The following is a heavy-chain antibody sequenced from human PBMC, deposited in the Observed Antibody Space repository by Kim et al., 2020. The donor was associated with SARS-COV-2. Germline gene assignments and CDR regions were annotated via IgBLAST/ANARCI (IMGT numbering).Heavy chain of an antibody. CDR2: IDPSDSYT. V-gene: IGHV5-10-1*01. CDR1: GYSFTSYW. J-gene: IGHJ4*02. CDR3: ARGTYGGTPGGEPDY. Sequence: GESLKISCKGSGYSFTSYWISWVRQMPGKGLEWMGRIDPSDSYTNNSPSFQGHVTISADKSISTAYLQWSSLKASDTAMYYCARGTYGGTPGGEPDYWGQGTLVTVSS. D-gene: IGHD4-17*01.